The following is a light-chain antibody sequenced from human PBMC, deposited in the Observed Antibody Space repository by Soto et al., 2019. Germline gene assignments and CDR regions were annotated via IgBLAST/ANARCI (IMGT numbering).Light chain of an antibody. CDR1: QGLNRN. Sequence: EVVMTQSPVTLSVXPXEXATLSXRASQGLNRNLAWYQHKPGQAPRLLIYGVFTRAAGIPGRFSGGLSGTEFTLTINGLQSEDVAVYYCHQYNNWPRTFGQGTKVDIK. CDR2: GVF. V-gene: IGKV3-15*01. J-gene: IGKJ1*01. CDR3: HQYNNWPRT.